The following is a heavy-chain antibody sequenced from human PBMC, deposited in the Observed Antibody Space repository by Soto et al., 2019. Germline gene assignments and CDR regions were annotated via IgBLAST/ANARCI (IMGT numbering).Heavy chain of an antibody. V-gene: IGHV4-31*03. Sequence: QVQLQESGPGLVKPSQTLSLTCTVSGGSISSGTYYWTWIRQRPGKGLEWIGFIYYSGRTYYNPSLKSRTTISLDTSANQFSLRLSSVTAADTAVYYCARDSDFFTGGSCYGNFDFWGQGTLVTVSS. J-gene: IGHJ4*02. CDR1: GGSISSGTYY. CDR3: ARDSDFFTGGSCYGNFDF. D-gene: IGHD2-15*01. CDR2: IYYSGRT.